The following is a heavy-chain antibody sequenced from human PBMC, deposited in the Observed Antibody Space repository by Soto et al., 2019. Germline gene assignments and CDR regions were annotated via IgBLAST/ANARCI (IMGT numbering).Heavy chain of an antibody. V-gene: IGHV1-18*01. Sequence: QVQLVQSGAEVKKPGASVKVSCKASGYTFTSYGLTWVRQAPGQGLEWMGWISAHNGNTKYAQKFQGRVTMTTDTSTSTAYMEVRRLRSDATAVYYCARDRDWFDTWGQGTRVTVSS. J-gene: IGHJ5*02. CDR3: ARDRDWFDT. CDR1: GYTFTSYG. CDR2: ISAHNGNT.